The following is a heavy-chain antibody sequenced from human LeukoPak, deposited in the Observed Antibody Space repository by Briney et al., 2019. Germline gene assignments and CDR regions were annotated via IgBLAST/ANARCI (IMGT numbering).Heavy chain of an antibody. J-gene: IGHJ5*02. D-gene: IGHD3-10*01. V-gene: IGHV4-59*01. Sequence: PSETLSLTCTVSGGSISSYYWSWIRQPPGKGLEWIGYIYYSGSTKYNPSLKSRVTISVDTSKNQFSLKLSSVTAADTAVYYRARGGNRFDPWGQGTLVTVSS. CDR2: IYYSGST. CDR3: ARGGNRFDP. CDR1: GGSISSYY.